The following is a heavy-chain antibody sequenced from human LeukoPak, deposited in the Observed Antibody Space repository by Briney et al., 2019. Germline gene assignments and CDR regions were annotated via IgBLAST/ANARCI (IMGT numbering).Heavy chain of an antibody. V-gene: IGHV3-66*01. CDR2: IYSGGST. CDR3: ARVSAYHYFDY. Sequence: GGSLRLSCAASGFTVSSNYMSWVRQAPGKGLEWVSVIYSGGSTYYADSVKGRFTISRDNSKNTLYLQMNSLRAEGTAVYYCARVSAYHYFDYWGQGTLVTVSS. CDR1: GFTVSSNY. J-gene: IGHJ4*02.